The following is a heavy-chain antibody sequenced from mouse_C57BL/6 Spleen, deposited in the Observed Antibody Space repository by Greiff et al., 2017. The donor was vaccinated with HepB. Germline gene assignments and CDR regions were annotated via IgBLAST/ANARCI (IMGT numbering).Heavy chain of an antibody. CDR1: GYTFTSYW. CDR3: ASQGKYGYPYAMDY. Sequence: QVQLQQPGAELVKPGASVKLSCKASGYTFTSYWMHWVKQRPGRGLEWIGRIDPNSGGTKYNEKFKSKATLTVDKPSSTAYMQLSSLTSEDSAVYYSASQGKYGYPYAMDYWGQGTSVTVSS. CDR2: IDPNSGGT. V-gene: IGHV1-72*01. D-gene: IGHD2-2*01. J-gene: IGHJ4*01.